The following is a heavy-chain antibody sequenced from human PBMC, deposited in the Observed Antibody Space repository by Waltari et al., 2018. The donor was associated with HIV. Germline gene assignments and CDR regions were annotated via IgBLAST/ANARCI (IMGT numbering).Heavy chain of an antibody. CDR2: FWSDGAEI. CDR3: ARGYSSSRWIPLYH. J-gene: IGHJ4*02. V-gene: IGHV3-33*01. Sequence: QVQLVESGGGVVQPGTSLTLSGAGSGFTFSNFAIHWVRQSTGKGLEWLAVFWSDGAEISYADSVKGRFTVSKDSSQKTLYLHLTSLRAEDTALYYCARGYSSSRWIPLYHWGRGTLVTVSS. D-gene: IGHD6-6*01. CDR1: GFTFSNFA.